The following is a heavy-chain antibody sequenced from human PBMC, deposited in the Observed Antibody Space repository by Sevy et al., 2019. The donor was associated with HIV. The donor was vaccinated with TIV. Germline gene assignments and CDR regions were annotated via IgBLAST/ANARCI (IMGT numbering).Heavy chain of an antibody. Sequence: ASVKVSCKASGYTFTNYAINWVRQAPGQGLEWMGWISAYNGNTNFAQKLQGRVTMTTDTSASTAYMELRSLRSDDTAVYYCARVRVTTPGDDYWGQGTLVTVSS. V-gene: IGHV1-18*01. CDR1: GYTFTNYA. CDR2: ISAYNGNT. CDR3: ARVRVTTPGDDY. D-gene: IGHD4-17*01. J-gene: IGHJ4*02.